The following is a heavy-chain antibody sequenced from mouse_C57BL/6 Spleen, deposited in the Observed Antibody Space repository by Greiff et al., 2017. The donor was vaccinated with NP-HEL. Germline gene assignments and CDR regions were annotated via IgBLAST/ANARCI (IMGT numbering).Heavy chain of an antibody. Sequence: VQLKQSGPELVKPGASVKIPCKASGYTFTDYNMDWVKQSHGKSLEWIGDINPNNGGTIYNQKFKGKATLTVDKSSSTAYMELRSLTSEDTAVYYCARVYYGSSPFFAYWGQGTLVTVSA. V-gene: IGHV1-18*01. CDR1: GYTFTDYN. D-gene: IGHD1-1*01. CDR3: ARVYYGSSPFFAY. CDR2: INPNNGGT. J-gene: IGHJ3*01.